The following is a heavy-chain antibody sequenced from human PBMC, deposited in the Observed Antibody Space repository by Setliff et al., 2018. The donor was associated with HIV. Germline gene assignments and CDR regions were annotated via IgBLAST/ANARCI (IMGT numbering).Heavy chain of an antibody. V-gene: IGHV4-39*02. CDR2: IFDSGTT. CDR3: ARSPAAEGY. J-gene: IGHJ4*02. D-gene: IGHD6-13*01. Sequence: ETLSLTCTVSGGSIRGSSSYWGWIRQPPGKGLEWIGSIFDSGTTYYNPSLKSRVTISVDTSKNHFSLRLTSVTAADTAVYYCARSPAAEGYWGQGTLVTVSS. CDR1: GGSIRGSSSY.